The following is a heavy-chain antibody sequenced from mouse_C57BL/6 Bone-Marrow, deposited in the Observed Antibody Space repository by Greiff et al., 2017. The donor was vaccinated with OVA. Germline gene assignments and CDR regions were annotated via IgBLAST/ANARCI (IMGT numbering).Heavy chain of an antibody. CDR3: TTNGIFDY. Sequence: VQLQQSGAELVRPGASVKLSCTASGFNIKDDYMHWVQQRPEQGLEWIGWIDPENGDTEYASKFQGKATITTDTSSNTAYLQLSGLTSEDTAGDYCTTNGIFDYWGQGTTLTVSS. CDR2: IDPENGDT. J-gene: IGHJ2*01. V-gene: IGHV14-4*01. CDR1: GFNIKDDY. D-gene: IGHD2-1*01.